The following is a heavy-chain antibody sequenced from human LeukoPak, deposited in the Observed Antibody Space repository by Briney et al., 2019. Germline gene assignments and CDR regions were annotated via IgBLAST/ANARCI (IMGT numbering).Heavy chain of an antibody. CDR3: AASGSYRFDY. D-gene: IGHD1-26*01. CDR1: GFTFSTYS. V-gene: IGHV3-48*02. J-gene: IGHJ4*02. CDR2: ISSSSSSSAI. Sequence: GGSLRLSCAPSGFTFSTYSMNWVRQAPGKGLEWVSYISSSSSSSAIYYADSVRGRFTISRENAQNSLYLQMNSLRDEDTAVYYGAASGSYRFDYWGQGTLVTVSS.